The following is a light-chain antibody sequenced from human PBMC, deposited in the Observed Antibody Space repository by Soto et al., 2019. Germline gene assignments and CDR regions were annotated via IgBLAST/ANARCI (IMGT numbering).Light chain of an antibody. V-gene: IGKV3-15*01. CDR2: GDS. Sequence: EILMTQSPSTLSLSPGQRAPLSCRASQSVSSKLAWYQQIPGQAHRLLIYGDSTRAVGIPARFSGSGSGAEFTLTISSLPSEDLEVYYGQQYNNWLLTCGQGTKVDIK. CDR1: QSVSSK. CDR3: QQYNNWLLT. J-gene: IGKJ1*01.